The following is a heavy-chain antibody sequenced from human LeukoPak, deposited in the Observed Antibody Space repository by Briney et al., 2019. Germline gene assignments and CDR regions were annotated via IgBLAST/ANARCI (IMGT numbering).Heavy chain of an antibody. D-gene: IGHD6-19*01. CDR2: INAGNGNT. V-gene: IGHV1-3*01. Sequence: GASVKVSCKASGYTFTSYAMHWVRQAPGQRLEWMGWINAGNGNTKYSQKFQGRVTITRDTSASTAYMELSSLRSEDTAVYYCARAPKTLPGYSSGWPPQDYWGQGTLVTVSS. CDR3: ARAPKTLPGYSSGWPPQDY. J-gene: IGHJ4*02. CDR1: GYTFTSYA.